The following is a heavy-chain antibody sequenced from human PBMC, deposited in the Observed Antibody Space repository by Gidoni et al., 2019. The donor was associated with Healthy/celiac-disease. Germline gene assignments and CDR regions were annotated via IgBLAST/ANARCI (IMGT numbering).Heavy chain of an antibody. CDR2: IYYSGST. J-gene: IGHJ6*03. D-gene: IGHD1-26*01. Sequence: QVQLQESGPGLVKPSETLSLTCTVSGGSISSYYWSWIRQPPGKGLEWIGYIYYSGSTNYNPSLKSRVTISVDTSKNQFSLKLSSVTAADTAVYYCARATLSGSYLGPYYYYYMDVWGKGTTVTVSS. V-gene: IGHV4-59*01. CDR3: ARATLSGSYLGPYYYYYMDV. CDR1: GGSISSYY.